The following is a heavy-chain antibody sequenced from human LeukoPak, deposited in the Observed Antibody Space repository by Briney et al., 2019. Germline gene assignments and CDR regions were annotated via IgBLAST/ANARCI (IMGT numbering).Heavy chain of an antibody. D-gene: IGHD5-18*01. J-gene: IGHJ4*02. V-gene: IGHV4-39*01. Sequence: SETLFLTCTVSGGSISSSSYYWGWIRQPPGQGLEWVGSIYYRGSTYYNPSLKSRVTISVDTSKNQFSLKLSSVTAADTAVYYCARRGYSYGPYFDYWGQGTLVTVSS. CDR3: ARRGYSYGPYFDY. CDR2: IYYRGST. CDR1: GGSISSSSYY.